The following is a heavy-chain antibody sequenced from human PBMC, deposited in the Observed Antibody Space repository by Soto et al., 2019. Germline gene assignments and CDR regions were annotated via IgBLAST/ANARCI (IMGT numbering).Heavy chain of an antibody. J-gene: IGHJ4*02. D-gene: IGHD3-22*01. CDR3: VRDRDYFVSSGYYFRGSYFDY. CDR2: IYYSGST. Sequence: PSETLSLTCTVSGGSISSGDYYWSWIRQPPGKGLEWIGYIYYSGSTYYTPTHKSRVTISVDTSKNQFSLKLSSVTAADTAVYYCVRDRDYFVSSGYYFRGSYFDYWGRGTLVTVSS. CDR1: GGSISSGDYY. V-gene: IGHV4-30-4*01.